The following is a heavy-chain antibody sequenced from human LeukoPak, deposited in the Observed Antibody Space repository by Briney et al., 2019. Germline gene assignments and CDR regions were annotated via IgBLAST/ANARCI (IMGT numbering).Heavy chain of an antibody. CDR3: ARGWFGEENDY. CDR1: GFTFSSYW. J-gene: IGHJ4*02. CDR2: INSDGSST. D-gene: IGHD3-10*01. Sequence: GGSLRLSCAASGFTFSSYWMHWVRQAPGKGLVWVSRINSDGSSTSYADSVKGRFTISRDNAKNTLYLQMNSLRAEDTAVYYCARGWFGEENDYWGQGTLVTVSS. V-gene: IGHV3-74*01.